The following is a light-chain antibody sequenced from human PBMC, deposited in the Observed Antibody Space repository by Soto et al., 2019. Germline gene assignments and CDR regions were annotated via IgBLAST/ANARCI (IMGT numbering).Light chain of an antibody. CDR3: TSYTTTSTLL. CDR2: DVS. CDR1: SGDVGGYNY. V-gene: IGLV2-14*03. Sequence: QSALTQPASVSGSPGQSITLSCTGTSGDVGGYNYVSWYQQHPDKAPKLMIYDVSNRPSGVSNRFSGSKSGNTASLTISGLQAEDEADYYCTSYTTTSTLLFGGGTKLTVL. J-gene: IGLJ2*01.